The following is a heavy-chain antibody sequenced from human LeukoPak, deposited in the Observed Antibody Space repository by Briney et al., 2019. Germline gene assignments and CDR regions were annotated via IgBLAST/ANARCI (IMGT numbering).Heavy chain of an antibody. CDR1: GVSISSSSYY. Sequence: SETLSLTCTVSGVSISSSSYYWGWIRQPPGKGLEWIGSIYYSGSTYYNPSLKSRVTISVDTSKNQFSLKLSSVTAADTAVYYCARPRYYDSSGYYYFDYWGQGTLVTVSS. D-gene: IGHD3-22*01. V-gene: IGHV4-39*01. CDR2: IYYSGST. J-gene: IGHJ4*02. CDR3: ARPRYYDSSGYYYFDY.